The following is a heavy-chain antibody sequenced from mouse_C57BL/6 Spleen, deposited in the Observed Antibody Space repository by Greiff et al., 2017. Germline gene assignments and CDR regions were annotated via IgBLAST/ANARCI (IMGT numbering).Heavy chain of an antibody. Sequence: QVQLQQPGAELVKPGASVKLSCKASGYTFTSYWMQWVKQRPGQGLEWIGEIDPSDSYTNYNQKFKGKATLTVDKSSSTAYMQLRSLTSEDAAVYYCARDGGNYVGDYWGQGTTLTVSS. J-gene: IGHJ2*01. CDR1: GYTFTSYW. CDR2: IDPSDSYT. D-gene: IGHD2-1*01. CDR3: ARDGGNYVGDY. V-gene: IGHV1-50*01.